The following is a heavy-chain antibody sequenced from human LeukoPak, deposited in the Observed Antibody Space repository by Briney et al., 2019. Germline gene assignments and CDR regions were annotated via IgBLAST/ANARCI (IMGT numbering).Heavy chain of an antibody. V-gene: IGHV4-39*07. Sequence: IPSETLSLTCTVSGGSISSSSYYWGWIRQPPGKGLEWIGSIYYSGSTYYNPSLKSRVTISVDTSKNQFSLKLSSVTAADTAVYYCASSITMIVVVIDYWGQGTLVTVSS. D-gene: IGHD3-22*01. CDR1: GGSISSSSYY. CDR3: ASSITMIVVVIDY. J-gene: IGHJ4*02. CDR2: IYYSGST.